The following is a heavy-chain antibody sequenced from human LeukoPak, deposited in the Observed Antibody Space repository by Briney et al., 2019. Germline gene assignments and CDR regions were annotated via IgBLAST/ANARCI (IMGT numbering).Heavy chain of an antibody. J-gene: IGHJ4*02. CDR1: GFTFSSYG. V-gene: IGHV3-9*01. D-gene: IGHD3-22*01. CDR2: ISWNSGSI. CDR3: AKSRDSSGHPYYIDY. Sequence: GGSLRLSCAASGFTFSSYGMHWVRQAPGKGLEWVSGISWNSGSIGYADSVKGRFTISRDNAKNSLYLQMNSLRAEDTALYYCAKSRDSSGHPYYIDYWGQGTLVTVSS.